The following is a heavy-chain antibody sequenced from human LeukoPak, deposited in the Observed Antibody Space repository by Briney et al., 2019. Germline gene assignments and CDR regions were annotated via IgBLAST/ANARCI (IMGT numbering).Heavy chain of an antibody. Sequence: ASVKVSCKAFGYTFTSNYMHWVRQAPGQGLEWMGVISPSGGSTSYAQKFQGRVTITRNTSISTAYMELSSLRSEDTAVYYCARVGLWFGEFSPHYYYMDVWGKGTTVTVSS. D-gene: IGHD3-10*01. CDR2: ISPSGGST. V-gene: IGHV1-46*01. J-gene: IGHJ6*03. CDR1: GYTFTSNY. CDR3: ARVGLWFGEFSPHYYYMDV.